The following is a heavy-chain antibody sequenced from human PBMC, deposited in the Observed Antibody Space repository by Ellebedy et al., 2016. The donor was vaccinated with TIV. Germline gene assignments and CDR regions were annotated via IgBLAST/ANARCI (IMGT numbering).Heavy chain of an antibody. V-gene: IGHV5-10-1*01. CDR1: GYSFTTYW. CDR2: IDPSDSYI. CDR3: ASHMNTAMTNDH. D-gene: IGHD5-18*01. J-gene: IGHJ4*02. Sequence: GESLKISCTGSGYSFTTYWISWVRQMPGKGLEWMGRIDPSDSYIKYSPSFQGHVTISVDKSISTAYLQWSSLKASDTAMYYCASHMNTAMTNDHWGQGTLVTVSS.